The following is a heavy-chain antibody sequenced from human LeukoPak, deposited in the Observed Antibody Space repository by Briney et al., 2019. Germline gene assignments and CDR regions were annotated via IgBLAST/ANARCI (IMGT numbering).Heavy chain of an antibody. Sequence: GASVKVSCKASGGTFSSYAISWVRQAPGQGLEWMGGIIPIFGTANYAQKFQGRVTITADESTSTAYTELSSLRSEDTAVYYCARAYYYDSSGYYPLDYWGQGTLVTVSS. V-gene: IGHV1-69*13. D-gene: IGHD3-22*01. CDR3: ARAYYYDSSGYYPLDY. CDR1: GGTFSSYA. CDR2: IIPIFGTA. J-gene: IGHJ4*02.